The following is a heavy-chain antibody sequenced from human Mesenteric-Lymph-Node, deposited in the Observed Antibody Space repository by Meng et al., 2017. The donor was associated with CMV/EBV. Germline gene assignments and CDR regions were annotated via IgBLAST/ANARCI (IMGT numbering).Heavy chain of an antibody. CDR1: GYIFTNYW. Sequence: GESLKISCKGSGYIFTNYWIGWVRQMPGKGLEWMGVIHPRDSDTRYSPSFQGQVTMSADKSITTAFLQWSSLKASDTAMYYCARLQADVRDPFDFWGQGTMVTVSS. J-gene: IGHJ3*01. CDR3: ARLQADVRDPFDF. D-gene: IGHD5-24*01. V-gene: IGHV5-51*01. CDR2: IHPRDSDT.